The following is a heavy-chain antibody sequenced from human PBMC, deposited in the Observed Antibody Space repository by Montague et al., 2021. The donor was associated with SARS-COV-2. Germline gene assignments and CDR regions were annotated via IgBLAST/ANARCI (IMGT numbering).Heavy chain of an antibody. V-gene: IGHV4-4*07. J-gene: IGHJ2*01. CDR1: GDSISRYY. Sequence: SETLSLTCSVSGDSISRYYWSWIRQPEGKGLEWIGRINTGGTVNYNPALQSRVSMSVDTSKSQVSLNVTSVTAADTAVYYCARAIWHLDVWGRGILVTVSS. CDR3: ARAIWHLDV. CDR2: INTGGTV.